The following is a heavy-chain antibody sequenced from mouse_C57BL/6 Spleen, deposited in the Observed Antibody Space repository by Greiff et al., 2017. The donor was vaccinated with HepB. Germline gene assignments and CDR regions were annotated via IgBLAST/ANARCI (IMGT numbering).Heavy chain of an antibody. J-gene: IGHJ4*01. V-gene: IGHV1-54*01. CDR1: GYAFTNYL. CDR2: INPGSGGT. Sequence: VQLQQSGAELVRPGTSVKVSCKASGYAFTNYLIEWVKQRPGQGLEWIGVINPGSGGTNYNEKFKGKATLTADKSSSTAYMQLSSLTSEDSAVYFCVRHGNYVDYAMDYWGQGTSVTVSS. D-gene: IGHD2-1*01. CDR3: VRHGNYVDYAMDY.